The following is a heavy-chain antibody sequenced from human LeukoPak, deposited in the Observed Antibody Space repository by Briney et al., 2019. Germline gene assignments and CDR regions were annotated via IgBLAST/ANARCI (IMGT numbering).Heavy chain of an antibody. CDR3: AAAPGY. J-gene: IGHJ4*02. V-gene: IGHV3-64*01. Sequence: GRSLRLSCAASGFTFSSYAMHWVRQAPGKGLEYVSAISSNGGSTYYANSVKGRFTISRDNSKNTLYLQMGSLRAEDMAVYYCAAAPGYWGQGTLVTVSP. CDR2: ISSNGGST. D-gene: IGHD2-15*01. CDR1: GFTFSSYA.